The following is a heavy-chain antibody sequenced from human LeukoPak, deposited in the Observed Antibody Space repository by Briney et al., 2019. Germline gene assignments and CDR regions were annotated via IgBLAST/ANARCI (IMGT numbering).Heavy chain of an antibody. CDR1: GFTVSSHY. V-gene: IGHV3-53*01. J-gene: IGHJ4*02. Sequence: GGSLRLSCAASGFTVSSHYMSWVRQAPGKGLEWVSLTYSDGTTYYEGSVKGRFTVSRDNSKDTLYLQMNSLRAEDTAVYYCARDQASFCSGGGCPRGYYFDYWGQGTLVTVSS. D-gene: IGHD2-15*01. CDR2: TYSDGTT. CDR3: ARDQASFCSGGGCPRGYYFDY.